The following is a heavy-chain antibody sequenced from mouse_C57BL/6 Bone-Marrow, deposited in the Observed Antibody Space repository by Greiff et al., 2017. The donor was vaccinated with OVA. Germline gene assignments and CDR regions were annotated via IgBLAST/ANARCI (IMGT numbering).Heavy chain of an antibody. CDR2: IYPGSGNP. CDR1: GYTFTDYY. D-gene: IGHD2-1*01. Sequence: QVQLQQSGAELVRPGASVKLSCKASGYTFTDYYINWVKQRPGQGLEWIARIYPGSGNPYYNEKFKGKATLTAEKSSRTSYMQLSSLTSEDSAVYFCATPLVRWYFEVWGTGTTVTVSS. J-gene: IGHJ1*03. V-gene: IGHV1-76*01. CDR3: ATPLVRWYFEV.